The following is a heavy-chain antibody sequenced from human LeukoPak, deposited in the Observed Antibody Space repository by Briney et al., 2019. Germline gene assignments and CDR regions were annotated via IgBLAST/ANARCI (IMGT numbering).Heavy chain of an antibody. CDR2: INSDGSST. D-gene: IGHD3-9*01. CDR3: ARDRGGLTGCDAFDI. Sequence: GGSLRLSCAASGLTFSSYWMHWVRQAPGKGLVWVSRINSDGSSTSYADSVKGRFTISRDNAKNTLYLQMNSLGVEETAVYYCARDRGGLTGCDAFDIWGQGTMVTVSS. J-gene: IGHJ3*02. V-gene: IGHV3-74*01. CDR1: GLTFSSYW.